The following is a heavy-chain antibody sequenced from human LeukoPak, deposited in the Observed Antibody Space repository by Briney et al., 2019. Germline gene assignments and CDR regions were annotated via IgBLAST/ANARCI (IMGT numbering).Heavy chain of an antibody. V-gene: IGHV4-30-4*01. D-gene: IGHD3-16*01. J-gene: IGHJ4*02. CDR1: GGSISSGDYY. CDR2: IYYSGST. CDR3: ARGGLTWAQANFDY. Sequence: TSETLSLTCTVSGGSISSGDYYWSWIRQPPGKGLEWIGYIYYSGSTYYNPSLKSRVTISVDTSKNQFSLKLSSVTAADTAVYYCARGGLTWAQANFDYWGQGTLVTVSS.